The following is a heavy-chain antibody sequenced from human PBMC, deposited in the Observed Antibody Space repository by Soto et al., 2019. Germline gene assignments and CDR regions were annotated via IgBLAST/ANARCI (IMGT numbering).Heavy chain of an antibody. Sequence: PSETLSLTCTVSGGSISSPNFYWSWIRQHPGKGLEWIGHIYYNGTTYYTPTLKSRVTISMDKPNNQFSLTVTSLTAADTAVYYCARARRRGSVVGVYYGLDVWGQGTRVTVSS. CDR1: GGSISSPNFY. V-gene: IGHV4-31*03. J-gene: IGHJ6*02. CDR2: IYYNGTT. CDR3: ARARRRGSVVGVYYGLDV. D-gene: IGHD2-8*01.